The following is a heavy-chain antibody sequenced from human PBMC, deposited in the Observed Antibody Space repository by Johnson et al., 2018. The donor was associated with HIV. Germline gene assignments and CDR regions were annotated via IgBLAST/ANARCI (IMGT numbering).Heavy chain of an antibody. CDR3: ASPRAVAGGGAFDI. D-gene: IGHD6-19*01. CDR1: GFTFSSYS. CDR2: VSGSGGST. Sequence: VQVVESGGGLVQPEESLRLSCAASGFTFSSYSMTWVRQAPGKGLEWVSVVSGSGGSTYYADSVKGRFTISRDNSKNTLYLQMNSLRAEDTAVYYCASPRAVAGGGAFDIWGQGTMVTVSS. J-gene: IGHJ3*02. V-gene: IGHV3-23*04.